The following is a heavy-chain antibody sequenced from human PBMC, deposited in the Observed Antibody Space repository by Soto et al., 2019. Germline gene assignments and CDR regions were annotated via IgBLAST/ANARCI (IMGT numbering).Heavy chain of an antibody. J-gene: IGHJ5*02. V-gene: IGHV1-8*01. D-gene: IGHD2-15*01. Sequence: QEQLVQSGAEVKKPGASVTVSFKTSGYNFTDYDINWVRQATGQGLEWIGWMNPNSGETGYAQKFQGRVTMTRRASLSTAYLELSSLRSEDTAVYYCARVAVAARPRWYNWFDPWGQGTLVTVSS. CDR1: GYNFTDYD. CDR2: MNPNSGET. CDR3: ARVAVAARPRWYNWFDP.